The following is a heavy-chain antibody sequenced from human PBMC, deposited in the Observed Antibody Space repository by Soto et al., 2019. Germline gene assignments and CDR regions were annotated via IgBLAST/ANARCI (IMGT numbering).Heavy chain of an antibody. CDR2: IYHSGST. CDR3: ATYPTVVTAGGY. J-gene: IGHJ4*02. V-gene: IGHV4-38-2*01. D-gene: IGHD2-15*01. CDR1: GYFISSGYY. Sequence: SDTLSLSCAVSGYFISSGYYWGWIRHPPGKGLEWIGSIYHSGSTYYNPTLKGRATISVDTSKNQFSLKLSSVTAADTAAYYCATYPTVVTAGGYWGEGTLVPVSS.